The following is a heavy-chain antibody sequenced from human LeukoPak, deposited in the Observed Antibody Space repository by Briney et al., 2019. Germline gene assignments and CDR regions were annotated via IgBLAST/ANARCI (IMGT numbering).Heavy chain of an antibody. V-gene: IGHV3-7*01. CDR2: IKQDGSEK. J-gene: IGHJ4*02. Sequence: PGGSLRLSCAASGFTFSSHWMSWVRQAPGKGLEWVAHIKQDGSEKYYVDSVKGRFTISRDNAKNSLYLQMNSLRAEDTAVYYCARDPIAVAGTSHFDYWGQGTLVTVSS. CDR3: ARDPIAVAGTSHFDY. D-gene: IGHD6-19*01. CDR1: GFTFSSHW.